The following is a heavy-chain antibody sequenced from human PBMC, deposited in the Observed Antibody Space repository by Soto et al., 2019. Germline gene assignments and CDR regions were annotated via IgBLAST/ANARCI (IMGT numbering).Heavy chain of an antibody. V-gene: IGHV1-18*04. CDR3: ASSPHTDCSSTSCFLPYGMDV. CDR2: ISAYNGNT. CDR1: GYTFTSYG. D-gene: IGHD2-2*01. Sequence: ASVKVACKASGYTFTSYGISWVRQAPGQGLEWMGWISAYNGNTNYAQKLQGRVTMTTDTSTSTAYMELRSLRSDDTAVYYCASSPHTDCSSTSCFLPYGMDVWGQGTTVTAP. J-gene: IGHJ6*02.